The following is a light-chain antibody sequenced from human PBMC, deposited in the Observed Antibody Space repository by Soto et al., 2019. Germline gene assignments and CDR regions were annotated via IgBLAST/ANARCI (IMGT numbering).Light chain of an antibody. CDR3: QQRSISPHT. CDR2: DAS. CDR1: QSVSSY. J-gene: IGKJ2*01. Sequence: EIVLTQSPATLSLSPGERATLSCRASQSVSSYLASYQQQPGQAPRLLIYDASNRATGIPARFSGSGSGTNFTLNISSLEPEDFAVYSCQQRSISPHTFGQGTKLEIK. V-gene: IGKV3-11*01.